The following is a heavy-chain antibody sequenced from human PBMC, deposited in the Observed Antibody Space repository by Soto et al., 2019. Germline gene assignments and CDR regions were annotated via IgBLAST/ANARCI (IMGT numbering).Heavy chain of an antibody. Sequence: ASVKVSCKASGGTFSSYAISWVRQAPGQGLEWMGGIIPIFGTANYAQKFQGRVTITADESTSTAYMELSSLRSEDTAVYYFARAEAAPPSYYYMDVWGKGTTVTVPS. V-gene: IGHV1-69*13. CDR1: GGTFSSYA. CDR2: IIPIFGTA. J-gene: IGHJ6*03. CDR3: ARAEAAPPSYYYMDV. D-gene: IGHD6-6*01.